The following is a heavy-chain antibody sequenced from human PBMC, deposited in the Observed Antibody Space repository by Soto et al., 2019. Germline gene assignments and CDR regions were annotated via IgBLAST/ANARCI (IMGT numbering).Heavy chain of an antibody. CDR1: GASISGFY. CDR3: VRDGTKSLRDWFDP. CDR2: IYATGTT. J-gene: IGHJ5*02. D-gene: IGHD1-1*01. V-gene: IGHV4-4*07. Sequence: SETLSLTCTVSGASISGFYWSWIRKSAGKGLEWIGRIYATGTTDYNPSLKSRVMMSVDTSKKQFSLKLRSVTAADTAVYYCVRDGTKSLRDWFDPWGQGISVTVSS.